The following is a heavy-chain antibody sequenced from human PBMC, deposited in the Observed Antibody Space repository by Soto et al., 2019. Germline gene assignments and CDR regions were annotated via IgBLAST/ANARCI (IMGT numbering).Heavy chain of an antibody. CDR2: IVVGSGNT. D-gene: IGHD2-15*01. J-gene: IGHJ5*02. V-gene: IGHV1-58*01. CDR3: AAILGYCSGGSSYNWFDP. CDR1: GFTFTSSA. Sequence: ASVKVSCKASGFTFTSSAVQWVRQARGQRLEWIGWIVVGSGNTNYAQKFQERVTITRDMSTSTAYMELSSLRSEDTDVYYCAAILGYCSGGSSYNWFDPWGQGTLVTVSA.